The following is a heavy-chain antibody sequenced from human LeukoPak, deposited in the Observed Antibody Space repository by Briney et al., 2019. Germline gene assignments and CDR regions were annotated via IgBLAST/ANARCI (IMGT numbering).Heavy chain of an antibody. CDR2: IYPGDSDT. V-gene: IGHV5-51*01. D-gene: IGHD6-19*01. CDR1: GYSFTSYW. J-gene: IGHJ5*02. CDR3: AIHGLSSGWSSLNWFDP. Sequence: GESLKISCKGSGYSFTSYWIGWVRQMPGKGLEWMGIIYPGDSDTRYSPSFQGQVTSSADKSISTAYLQWSSLKASDTAMYYCAIHGLSSGWSSLNWFDPWGQGTLVTVSS.